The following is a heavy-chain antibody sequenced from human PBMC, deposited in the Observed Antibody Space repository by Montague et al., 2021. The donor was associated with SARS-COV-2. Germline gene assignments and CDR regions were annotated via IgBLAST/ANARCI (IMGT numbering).Heavy chain of an antibody. V-gene: IGHV4-34*01. CDR1: GGSFSGYY. J-gene: IGHJ5*02. Sequence: SETLSLTCAVYGGSFSGYYWSWIRQPPGKGLEWIGEINHSGSTNYNPSLKSRVTISVDTSKNQFSLKLGSVTAADTAVYYCARGRYSSGWYGQLNWFDPWGQGTLVTVSS. D-gene: IGHD6-19*01. CDR3: ARGRYSSGWYGQLNWFDP. CDR2: INHSGST.